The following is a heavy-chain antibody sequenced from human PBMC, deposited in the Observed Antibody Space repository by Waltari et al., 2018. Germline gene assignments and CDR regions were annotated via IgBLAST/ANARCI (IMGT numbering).Heavy chain of an antibody. CDR2: INWSGSGV. CDR3: VRSSSRYNWNLAEGAFDI. D-gene: IGHD1-20*01. J-gene: IGHJ3*02. CDR1: GFKCDEQA. Sequence: QLVDSGRGLVQPGRSLRLPCAVAGFKCDEQARHWVRQTPGKGLEWVSGINWSGSGVEYVDSVKGRFTISRDNDKNRLYLQMNSLRVDDTALYYCVRSSSRYNWNLAEGAFDIWGQGTLVTVSS. V-gene: IGHV3-9*01.